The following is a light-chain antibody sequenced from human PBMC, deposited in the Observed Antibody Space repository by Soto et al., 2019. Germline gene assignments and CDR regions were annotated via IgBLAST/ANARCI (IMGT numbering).Light chain of an antibody. Sequence: EIVLTQSPATLSLSPGERATLSCRASQSVSSYLAWYQQKPGQAPRLLIYDASNRATGSPARFSGSGSGTDFTLTISSLEPEDFAVYDCQQRSNWPLTFGGGTKVEIQ. CDR3: QQRSNWPLT. V-gene: IGKV3-11*01. CDR1: QSVSSY. CDR2: DAS. J-gene: IGKJ4*01.